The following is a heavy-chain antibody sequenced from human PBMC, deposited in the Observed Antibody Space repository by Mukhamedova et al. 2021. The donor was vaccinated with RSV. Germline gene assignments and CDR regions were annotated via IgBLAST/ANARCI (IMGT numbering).Heavy chain of an antibody. CDR2: SSGINA. CDR3: SRPRSVYSLGFPVDY. D-gene: IGHD5/OR15-5a*01. Sequence: SSGINAEYMGSVKGRFTISRDNSKNTLYLQMNSLRAEDTAVYYCSRPRSVYSLGFPVDYWGQGTLVTVSS. J-gene: IGHJ4*02. V-gene: IGHV3-NL1*01.